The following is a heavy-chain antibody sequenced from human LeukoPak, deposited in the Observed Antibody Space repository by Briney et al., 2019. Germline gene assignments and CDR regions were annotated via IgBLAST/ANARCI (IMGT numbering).Heavy chain of an antibody. D-gene: IGHD1-1*01. V-gene: IGHV4-4*07. CDR2: IYTSGST. J-gene: IGHJ3*02. Sequence: SETLSLTRAVSGGSLSSYYSSWIRQPAGRGREWIGRIYTSGSTNYNPSLKTRVTMSVDTSKNQFSLKLSSVTAADTAVYYCATGTAPSDAFDIWGQGTMVTVSS. CDR1: GGSLSSYY. CDR3: ATGTAPSDAFDI.